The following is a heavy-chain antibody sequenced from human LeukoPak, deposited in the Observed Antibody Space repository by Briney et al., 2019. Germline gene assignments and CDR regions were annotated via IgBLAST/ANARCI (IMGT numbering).Heavy chain of an antibody. CDR1: GGSFSGYY. CDR3: ARLTRGFSYYYYYYMDV. J-gene: IGHJ6*03. V-gene: IGHV4-34*01. Sequence: PSETLSLTCAVYGGSFSGYYWSWIRQPPGKGLEWIGEINHSGSTNYNPSLKSRVAISVDTSKNQFSLKLSSVTAADTAVYYCARLTRGFSYYYYYYMDVWGKGTTVTVSS. CDR2: INHSGST. D-gene: IGHD5-12*01.